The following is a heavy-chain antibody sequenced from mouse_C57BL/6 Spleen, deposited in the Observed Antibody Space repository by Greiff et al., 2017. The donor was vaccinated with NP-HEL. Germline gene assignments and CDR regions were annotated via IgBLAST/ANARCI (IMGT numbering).Heavy chain of an antibody. CDR3: ARYGPSYYYGSSLYYFDY. V-gene: IGHV1-72*01. Sequence: QVQLQQPGAELVKPGASVKLSCKASGYTFTSYWMHWVKQRPGRGLEWIGRIDPNSGGTKYNEKFKSKATLTVDKPSSTAYMQLSSLTSEDTAVYYCARYGPSYYYGSSLYYFDYWGQGTTLTVSS. J-gene: IGHJ2*01. CDR2: IDPNSGGT. CDR1: GYTFTSYW. D-gene: IGHD1-1*01.